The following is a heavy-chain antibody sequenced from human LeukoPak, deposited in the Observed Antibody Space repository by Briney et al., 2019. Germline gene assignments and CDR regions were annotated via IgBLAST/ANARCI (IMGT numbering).Heavy chain of an antibody. J-gene: IGHJ4*02. D-gene: IGHD6-13*01. Sequence: GGSLRLSCAASGFTFDDYAMHWVRQAPGKGLEWVSGISWNSGSIGYADSVKGRFTISRDNAKNSLYLQMNSLRAEDTALYYCAKSPFIAAAGYYFDYWGQGTLVTVSS. CDR3: AKSPFIAAAGYYFDY. V-gene: IGHV3-9*01. CDR1: GFTFDDYA. CDR2: ISWNSGSI.